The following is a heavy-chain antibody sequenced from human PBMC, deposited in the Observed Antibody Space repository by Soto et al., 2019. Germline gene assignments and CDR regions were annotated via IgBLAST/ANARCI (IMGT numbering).Heavy chain of an antibody. Sequence: ASVKVSCKASGYTFTSYDINWVRQATGQGLEWMGWMNPNSGNTGYAQKFQGRVTMTRNTSISTAYMELSSLRSEDTAVYYCATRIGPVTNRRNSDYAFDIWGQGTMVTVSS. CDR3: ATRIGPVTNRRNSDYAFDI. D-gene: IGHD4-17*01. J-gene: IGHJ3*02. V-gene: IGHV1-8*01. CDR2: MNPNSGNT. CDR1: GYTFTSYD.